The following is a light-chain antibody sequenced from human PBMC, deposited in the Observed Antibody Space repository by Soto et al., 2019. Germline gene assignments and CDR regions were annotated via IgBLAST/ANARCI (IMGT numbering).Light chain of an antibody. J-gene: IGKJ5*01. CDR3: QQYNNWPPIT. CDR1: QSVSNN. Sequence: EIMMTQSPATLSVSPGERATLSCRASQSVSNNLAWYQQKPGQAPRLLIYYASTRATGVPARFSGSGSGSEFTLTISSLQSEDFALYYCQQYNNWPPITFGQGTRLEIK. CDR2: YAS. V-gene: IGKV3-15*01.